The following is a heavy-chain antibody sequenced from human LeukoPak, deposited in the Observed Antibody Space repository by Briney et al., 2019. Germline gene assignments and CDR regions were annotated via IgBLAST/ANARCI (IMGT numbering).Heavy chain of an antibody. V-gene: IGHV4-34*01. Sequence: PSETLSLTCAVYGGSFSGYYWSWIRQPPGKGLEWIGEINHSGSTNYNPSLKSRVTISVDTSKNQFSLKLSSVTAADTAVYYCARQSDMNGRDYGDYTYYFDYWGQGTLVTVSS. CDR2: INHSGST. CDR3: ARQSDMNGRDYGDYTYYFDY. D-gene: IGHD4-17*01. J-gene: IGHJ4*02. CDR1: GGSFSGYY.